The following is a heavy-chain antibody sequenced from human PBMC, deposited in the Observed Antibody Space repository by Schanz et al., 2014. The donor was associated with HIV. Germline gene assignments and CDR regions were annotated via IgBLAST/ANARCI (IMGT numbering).Heavy chain of an antibody. CDR3: ARGSGPYYYYYGMDV. J-gene: IGHJ6*02. CDR1: GFTFRSYG. D-gene: IGHD3-10*01. Sequence: GQLGESGGGVVPPGRSLRLSCAASGFTFRSYGMHWVRQAPGKGQGWGAVIWNDGSNKYYADSVKGRFTISRDNSKNTLYLQMNSLRAEDTAVYYCARGSGPYYYYYGMDVWGQGTTVTVSS. V-gene: IGHV3-33*08. CDR2: IWNDGSNK.